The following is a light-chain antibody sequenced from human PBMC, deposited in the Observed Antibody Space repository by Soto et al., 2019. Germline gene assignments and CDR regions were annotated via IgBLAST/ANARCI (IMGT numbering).Light chain of an antibody. CDR1: SREVGSYNL. Sequence: QSVLTQPASVSGSPGQSITISCTGTSREVGSYNLVSWYQQHPGKAPKLMIYEVSKRPSGVSNRFSGSKSGNTASLTISGLQAEDEADYYCCSYAGSFYVFGTGTKVTVL. V-gene: IGLV2-23*02. CDR3: CSYAGSFYV. J-gene: IGLJ1*01. CDR2: EVS.